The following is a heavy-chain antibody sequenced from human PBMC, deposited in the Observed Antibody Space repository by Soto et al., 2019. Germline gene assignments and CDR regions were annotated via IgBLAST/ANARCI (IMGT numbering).Heavy chain of an antibody. CDR1: ESTFMNYX. D-gene: IGHD1-1*01. V-gene: IGHV1-8*01. J-gene: IGHJ5*02. CDR3: ERMASSGTLNWFDP. CDR2: MNPNSGNT. Sequence: ASVKVSCKASESTFMNYXISWVRXATGQGLEWMGWMNPNSGNTGYALKFQGRVSMTRNTSIYTVYLELSSLASDDTAVYYCERMASSGTLNWFDPWGQGTLVTVSS.